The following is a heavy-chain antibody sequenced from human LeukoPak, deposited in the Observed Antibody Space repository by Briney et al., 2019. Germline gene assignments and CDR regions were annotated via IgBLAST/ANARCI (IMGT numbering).Heavy chain of an antibody. V-gene: IGHV1-8*01. CDR3: ARGGRYCSSTSCYHNWFDP. J-gene: IGHJ5*02. CDR2: MNPNSGNT. Sequence: ASVKVSCKASGYTFTSYDINWVRQATGQGLEWMGWMNPNSGNTGYAQKFQGRVTMTRNTSISTAYMELSSLRSEDTAVYYCARGGRYCSSTSCYHNWFDPWGQGTLVTVSS. D-gene: IGHD2-2*01. CDR1: GYTFTSYD.